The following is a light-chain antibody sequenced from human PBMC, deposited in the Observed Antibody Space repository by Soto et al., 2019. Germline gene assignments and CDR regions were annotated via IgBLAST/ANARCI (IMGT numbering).Light chain of an antibody. CDR3: QQYGSSPPRYT. J-gene: IGKJ2*01. V-gene: IGKV3-20*01. CDR2: GAS. Sequence: EIVLTQSPGTLSLSPGERATLSCRTSQSISSSYLAWYQQKPGQAPRLIIYGASSRATGIPDRFSGSGSGTGFTLTISRLEPDDFVVYHCQQYGSSPPRYTFGQGTKLEIK. CDR1: QSISSSY.